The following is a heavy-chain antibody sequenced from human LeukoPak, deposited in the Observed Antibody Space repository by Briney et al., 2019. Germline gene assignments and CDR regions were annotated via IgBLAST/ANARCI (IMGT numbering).Heavy chain of an antibody. V-gene: IGHV3-7*01. J-gene: IGHJ5*02. CDR3: AREVIADLNWFDP. CDR1: GFTFRTYW. D-gene: IGHD2-21*01. Sequence: GGSLRLSCAVSGFTFRTYWMSWVRQAPGKGLEWVANIKQDGSEKYYVDSVKGRFTISRDNAKNSLYLQMNSLRAEDTAVYYCAREVIADLNWFDPWGQGTLVTVSS. CDR2: IKQDGSEK.